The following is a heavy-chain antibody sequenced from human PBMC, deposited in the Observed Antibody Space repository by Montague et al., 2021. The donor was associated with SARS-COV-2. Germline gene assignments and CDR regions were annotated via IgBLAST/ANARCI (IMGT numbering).Heavy chain of an antibody. CDR2: INHSGST. Sequence: SETLSLTYAVYGGSFSGYYWSWIRQPPGKGLEWIEEINHSGSTNYNPSLKSRVTISVDTSKNQFSLKLSSVTAADTAVYYCARGRRILLWFGELLSGGDYYGMDVWGQGTTVTVSS. D-gene: IGHD3-10*01. CDR1: GGSFSGYY. J-gene: IGHJ6*02. CDR3: ARGRRILLWFGELLSGGDYYGMDV. V-gene: IGHV4-34*01.